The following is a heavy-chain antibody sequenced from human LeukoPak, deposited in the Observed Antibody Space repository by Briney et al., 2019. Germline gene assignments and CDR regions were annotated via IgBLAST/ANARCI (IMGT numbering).Heavy chain of an antibody. J-gene: IGHJ4*02. D-gene: IGHD6-6*01. CDR1: GFTFSSYA. Sequence: GGPLTLPCAASGFTFSSYAMHWVRQAPGKGLECVTIVSHDGSKKVYTDSVQGRFTISRDNSKNTVYLQMNSLRAEHTAVYYCVKDLREARVYFDSWGQGTLVTVSS. CDR2: VSHDGSKK. CDR3: VKDLREARVYFDS. V-gene: IGHV3-30*04.